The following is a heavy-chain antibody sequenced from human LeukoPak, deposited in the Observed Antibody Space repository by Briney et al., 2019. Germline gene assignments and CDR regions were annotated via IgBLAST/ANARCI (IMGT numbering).Heavy chain of an antibody. Sequence: SETLSLICTVSGGSISGYSLSWIRQSAGKGLGWIGRIYTSETTNYSPSLKSRVTMSVDTSKSQFSLQLISVTAADTGVYNCARVCDCSGGSCYCYFDYWGQGTLVTVSS. CDR3: ARVCDCSGGSCYCYFDY. J-gene: IGHJ4*02. CDR2: IYTSETT. D-gene: IGHD2-15*01. V-gene: IGHV4-4*07. CDR1: GGSISGYS.